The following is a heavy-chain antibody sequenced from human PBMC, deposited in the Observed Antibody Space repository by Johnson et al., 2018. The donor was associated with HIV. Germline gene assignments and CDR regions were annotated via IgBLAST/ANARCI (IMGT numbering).Heavy chain of an antibody. J-gene: IGHJ3*02. CDR2: ISSNGGST. D-gene: IGHD3-16*01. Sequence: EVQLVESGGGLVQPGGSLRLSCAASGFTFSSYAMHWVRQAPGKGLEYVSAISSNGGSTYYADSVKGRFTISRDNSKNTLYLQMNSLRAGDTAVYYWAREGPVPGGDAFDIWGQGTMVTVSS. V-gene: IGHV3-64*07. CDR1: GFTFSSYA. CDR3: AREGPVPGGDAFDI.